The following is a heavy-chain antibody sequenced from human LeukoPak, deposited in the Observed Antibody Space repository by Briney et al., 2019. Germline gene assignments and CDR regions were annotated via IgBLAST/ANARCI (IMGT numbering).Heavy chain of an antibody. Sequence: ASVKLSCKASGYTFTSYDINWVRQATGQGLEWMGWMNPNSGNTGYAQKFQGRVTITRNTSISTTYMELSSLRSEDTAVYYCARGHYDFWSGYSYYFDYWGQGTLVTVSS. CDR3: ARGHYDFWSGYSYYFDY. CDR2: MNPNSGNT. V-gene: IGHV1-8*03. CDR1: GYTFTSYD. J-gene: IGHJ4*02. D-gene: IGHD3-3*01.